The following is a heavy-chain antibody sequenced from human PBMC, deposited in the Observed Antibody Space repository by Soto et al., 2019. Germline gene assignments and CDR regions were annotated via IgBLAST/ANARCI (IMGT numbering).Heavy chain of an antibody. J-gene: IGHJ4*02. CDR3: ASNRYYDFWSDFDY. D-gene: IGHD3-3*01. CDR1: GGSISSSSYY. CDR2: IYYSGST. V-gene: IGHV4-39*01. Sequence: QLQLQESGPGLVKPSETLSLTCTVSGGSISSSSYYWGWIRQPPGKGLEWIGSIYYSGSTYYNPSLKSRVTISVDTSKNQFSLKLSSVTAADTAVYYCASNRYYDFWSDFDYWGQGTLVTVSS.